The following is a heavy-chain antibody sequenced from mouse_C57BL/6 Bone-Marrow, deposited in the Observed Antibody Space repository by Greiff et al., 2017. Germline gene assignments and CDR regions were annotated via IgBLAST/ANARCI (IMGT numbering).Heavy chain of an antibody. D-gene: IGHD4-1*01. J-gene: IGHJ2*01. CDR1: GYTFTSYW. CDR3: ARSNCHFDY. V-gene: IGHV1-59*01. CDR2: IDPSDSYT. Sequence: QVQLQQPGAELVRPGTSVKLSCKASGYTFTSYWMHWVKQRPGQGLEWIGGIDPSDSYTNYNQKFKGKATLTVDTSSSTAYMQRSSLTSEDSAVYYCARSNCHFDYWGQGTTLTVSS.